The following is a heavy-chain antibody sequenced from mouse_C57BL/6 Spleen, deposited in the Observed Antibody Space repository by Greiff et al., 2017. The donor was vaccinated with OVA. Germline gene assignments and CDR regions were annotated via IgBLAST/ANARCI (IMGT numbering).Heavy chain of an antibody. CDR3: ARGDTVVATRAMDY. J-gene: IGHJ4*01. CDR1: GYSITSGYD. D-gene: IGHD1-1*01. Sequence: EVKLVESGPGMVKPSQSLSLTCTVTGYSITSGYDWHWIRHFPGNKLEWMGYISYSGSTNYNPSLKSRISITHDTSKNHFFLKLNSVTTEDTATYYCARGDTVVATRAMDYWGQGTSVTVSS. CDR2: ISYSGST. V-gene: IGHV3-1*01.